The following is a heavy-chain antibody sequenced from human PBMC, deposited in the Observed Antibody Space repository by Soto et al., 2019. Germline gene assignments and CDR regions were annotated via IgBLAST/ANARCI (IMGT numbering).Heavy chain of an antibody. CDR1: GFTFGDYA. J-gene: IGHJ6*02. V-gene: IGHV3-49*03. CDR3: TRGPYCSGGSCYSPFLYYYYGMDV. CDR2: IRSKAYGGTT. Sequence: PGGSLRLSCTASGFTFGDYAMSWFRQAPGKGLEWVGFIRSKAYGGTTEYAASVKGRFTISRDDSKSIAYLQMNSLKTEDTAVYYCTRGPYCSGGSCYSPFLYYYYGMDVWGQGTTVTVSS. D-gene: IGHD2-15*01.